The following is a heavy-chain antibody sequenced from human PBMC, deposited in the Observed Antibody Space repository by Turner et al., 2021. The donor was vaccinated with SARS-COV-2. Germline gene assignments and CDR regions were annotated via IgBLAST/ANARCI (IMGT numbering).Heavy chain of an antibody. CDR3: ARGSYTNWDWYFDL. V-gene: IGHV4-59*02. CDR1: GASVNDHY. D-gene: IGHD7-27*01. CDR2: FSFSGNT. J-gene: IGHJ2*01. Sequence: QVQLQESGPGLVKPSEILSLSCTVSGASVNDHYWSWVRQAPGKGLESITYFSFSGNTPHNPSLKSRITLSLDKSRNQFSLKMTSVTAADTAVYYCARGSYTNWDWYFDLWGRGTLVNVSS.